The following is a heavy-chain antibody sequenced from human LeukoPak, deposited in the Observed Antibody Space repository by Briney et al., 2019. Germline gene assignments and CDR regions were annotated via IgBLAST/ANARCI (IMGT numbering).Heavy chain of an antibody. CDR2: IKEDGSEE. J-gene: IGHJ1*01. Sequence: GGSLRLSCEVSGFRFSSNYVSWVRQAPGKGLEWVANIKEDGSEEHYVDSVKGRFTISGDSAKNSLYLQMSSLRVEDTAVYYCTRSNIAVADTFFQHWGQGTLVTVSS. CDR3: TRSNIAVADTFFQH. D-gene: IGHD6-19*01. V-gene: IGHV3-7*05. CDR1: GFRFSSNY.